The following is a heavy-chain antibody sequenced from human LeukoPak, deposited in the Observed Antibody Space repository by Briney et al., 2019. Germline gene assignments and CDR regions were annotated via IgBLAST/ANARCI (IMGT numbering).Heavy chain of an antibody. D-gene: IGHD3-10*01. CDR1: GFTFSSYS. Sequence: PGGSLRLSCAASGFTFSSYSMNWVRQAPGKGLEWVSSISSSSSYTYYTDSVKGRFTVSRDNAKNSLFLQMDGLRAEDTAVYYCSRPLSFGELFRLDYWGQGILVTVSS. J-gene: IGHJ4*02. CDR3: SRPLSFGELFRLDY. CDR2: ISSSSSYT. V-gene: IGHV3-21*03.